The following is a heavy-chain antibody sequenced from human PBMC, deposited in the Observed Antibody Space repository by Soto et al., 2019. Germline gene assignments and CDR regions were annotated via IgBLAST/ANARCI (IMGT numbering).Heavy chain of an antibody. J-gene: IGHJ6*02. CDR2: IYYSGST. CDR1: GGSISSYY. D-gene: IGHD3-22*01. CDR3: ARYKHYYDSSGTDYYYYYYGMDV. V-gene: IGHV4-59*01. Sequence: SETLSLTRTVSGGSISSYYWSWIRQPPGKGLEWIGYIYYSGSTNYNPSLKSRVTISVDTSKNQFSLKLSSVTAADTAVYYCARYKHYYDSSGTDYYYYYYGMDVWGQGTTVTVSS.